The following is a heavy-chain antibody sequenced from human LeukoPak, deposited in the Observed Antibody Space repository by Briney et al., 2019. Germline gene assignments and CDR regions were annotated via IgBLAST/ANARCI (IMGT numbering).Heavy chain of an antibody. CDR2: TSYSGST. J-gene: IGHJ4*02. D-gene: IGHD3-16*01. CDR3: SRTTGDSAIIAAH. Sequence: SETLSLTCTLSGGSISGSCCYWGWIRQTPGKDLEWIGSTSYSGSTHYNPSFKSRVTVSVDTSKNQFFLNLSSVTAADTAVYYCSRTTGDSAIIAAHWGQGTLVTVSS. V-gene: IGHV4-39*01. CDR1: GGSISGSCCY.